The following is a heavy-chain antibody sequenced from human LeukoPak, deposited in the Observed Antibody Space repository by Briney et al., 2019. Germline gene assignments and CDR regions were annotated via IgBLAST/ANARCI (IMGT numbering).Heavy chain of an antibody. V-gene: IGHV4-59*01. CDR2: IYYSGST. CDR1: GPSISSYY. D-gene: IGHD6-19*01. Sequence: PSETLSLTCTVSGPSISSYYWSWVRQPPGKGLEWLGYIYYSGSTNYNPSLKSRVTISVDTSKNQFTLKLTAVAAAHTPVYTFAGSGWYGARGDYWGQGTLVTVSS. J-gene: IGHJ4*02. CDR3: AGSGWYGARGDY.